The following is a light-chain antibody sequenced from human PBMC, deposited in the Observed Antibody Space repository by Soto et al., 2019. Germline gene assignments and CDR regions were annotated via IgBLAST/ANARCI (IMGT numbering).Light chain of an antibody. J-gene: IGLJ1*01. Sequence: QSALTQPPSASGSPGQSVTISCTGTSSDVGGYNYVSWYQQHPGKAPKLMIYEVSERPSGVPDRFSGSKSSNTASLTVSGLQAEDEADYYCSSYAGSNNFDFGTGTKVTVL. V-gene: IGLV2-8*01. CDR3: SSYAGSNNFD. CDR1: SSDVGGYNY. CDR2: EVS.